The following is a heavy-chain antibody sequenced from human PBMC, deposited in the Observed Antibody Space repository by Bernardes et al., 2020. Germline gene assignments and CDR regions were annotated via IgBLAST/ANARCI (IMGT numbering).Heavy chain of an antibody. CDR1: GFTFSSYS. Sequence: GGSLRLSCAASGFTFSSYSMNWVRQAPGKGLEWVSSISSSSTYIYYADSVKGRFTISRDNAKNSLYLQMNSLRAEDTAVYFCAALEPYSNSDHMYYYYFKDIWGKGTTVTVSS. J-gene: IGHJ6*03. D-gene: IGHD4-4*01. CDR3: AALEPYSNSDHMYYYYFKDI. CDR2: ISSSSTYI. V-gene: IGHV3-21*01.